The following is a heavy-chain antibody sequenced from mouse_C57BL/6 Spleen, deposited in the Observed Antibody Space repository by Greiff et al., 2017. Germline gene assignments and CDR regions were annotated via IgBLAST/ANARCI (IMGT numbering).Heavy chain of an antibody. CDR1: AFNIKADY. V-gene: IGHV14-4*01. CDR2: IDPENGDT. Sequence: VKLQQSGAELLRPGASARWSCTPPAFNIKADYMHWVKQRPEQALEWIGWIDPENGDTEYASKFQGKATITADTSSNTAYLQLSSLTSEDTAVYYCTTLFAYWGQGTLVTVSA. CDR3: TTLFAY. J-gene: IGHJ3*01.